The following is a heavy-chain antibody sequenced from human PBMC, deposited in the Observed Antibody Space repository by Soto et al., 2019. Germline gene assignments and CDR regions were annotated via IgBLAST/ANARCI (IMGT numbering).Heavy chain of an antibody. Sequence: ASVKVSCKASGATYSTSAISWVRQAPGQGLEWMGGINPILGTPDYAHKFQGRVTITADESTSTVYMELGSLRSGDTALYFCARGGVDVVATSAFDYWGQGTLVTVSS. CDR1: GATYSTSA. CDR3: ARGGVDVVATSAFDY. V-gene: IGHV1-69*13. J-gene: IGHJ4*02. D-gene: IGHD5-12*01. CDR2: INPILGTP.